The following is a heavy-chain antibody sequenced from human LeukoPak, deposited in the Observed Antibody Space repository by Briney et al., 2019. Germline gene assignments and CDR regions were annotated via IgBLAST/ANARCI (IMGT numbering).Heavy chain of an antibody. J-gene: IGHJ4*02. D-gene: IGHD4-17*01. CDR1: GFTFSSYS. CDR3: ARAGGSTVSHSDY. Sequence: GGSLRLSCAASGFTFSSYSMNWIRQAPGKGLEWVSSISSSTSYIYYADSVKGRFTISKDNAKNSLHLQMNSLRAEDTAVYYCARAGGSTVSHSDYWGQGTLVTVSS. CDR2: ISSSTSYI. V-gene: IGHV3-21*01.